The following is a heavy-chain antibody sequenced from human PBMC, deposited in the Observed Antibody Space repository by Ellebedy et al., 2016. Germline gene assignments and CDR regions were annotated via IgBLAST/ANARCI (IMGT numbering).Heavy chain of an antibody. CDR2: MWSGGLS. CDR3: ATRHFGGYNI. D-gene: IGHD3-22*01. J-gene: IGHJ3*02. CDR1: GFSVTDNY. V-gene: IGHV3-53*01. Sequence: GGSLRLXCAASGFSVTDNYMTWVRQAPGKGLEWVSVMWSGGLSYYADSVKGRSTISRDGSRNTLYLQVNSLRLEDTATYYCATRHFGGYNIWGRGTVVTVSS.